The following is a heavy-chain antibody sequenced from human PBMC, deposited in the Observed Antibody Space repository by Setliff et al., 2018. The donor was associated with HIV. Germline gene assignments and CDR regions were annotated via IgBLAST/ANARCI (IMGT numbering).Heavy chain of an antibody. Sequence: ASVKVSCKASGYTFTSYSLHWVRQAPGQRLEWMGWINAGSGNTKYSQKFQGRVTITRDTSARTAYMELSSLRSEETAVYYSARVFSGISGWFLFDYWGQGTLVTVSS. CDR1: GYTFTSYS. CDR2: INAGSGNT. D-gene: IGHD6-19*01. J-gene: IGHJ4*02. V-gene: IGHV1-3*01. CDR3: ARVFSGISGWFLFDY.